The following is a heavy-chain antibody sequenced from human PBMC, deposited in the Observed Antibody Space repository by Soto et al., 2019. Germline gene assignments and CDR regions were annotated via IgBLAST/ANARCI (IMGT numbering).Heavy chain of an antibody. Sequence: EVHLLESGGGFVQPGGSLRLSCAASGFSFRQYAMNWVRQAPGKGLEWVSAITATGTHYADSVKGRFTISRDSSKSTLYLDINNLRVEDTAVYYCAKGMVPDQWGQGTLITVSS. CDR3: AKGMVPDQ. CDR1: GFSFRQYA. V-gene: IGHV3-23*01. D-gene: IGHD6-13*01. J-gene: IGHJ5*02. CDR2: ITATGT.